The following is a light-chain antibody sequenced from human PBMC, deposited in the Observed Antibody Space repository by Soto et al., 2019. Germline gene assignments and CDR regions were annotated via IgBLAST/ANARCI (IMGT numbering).Light chain of an antibody. Sequence: QSVLTQPPSASGAPGQRVTISCSGSSSNIGSNTVNWYQQLPGTAPKLLLYSNDQRPSGVSDRFSGSKSGTSASLAISGLQSEDEADYYCAAWDDSLNGLVFGGGTKVTVL. CDR3: AAWDDSLNGLV. CDR1: SSNIGSNT. J-gene: IGLJ2*01. V-gene: IGLV1-44*01. CDR2: SND.